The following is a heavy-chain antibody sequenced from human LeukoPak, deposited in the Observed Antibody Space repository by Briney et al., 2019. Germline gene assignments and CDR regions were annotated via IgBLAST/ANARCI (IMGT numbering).Heavy chain of an antibody. CDR3: AKGSLGSWYYFDY. J-gene: IGHJ4*02. D-gene: IGHD6-13*01. Sequence: GGSLRLSCAASGFIFGTSAMSWVRQAPGKGPEWVSPFGRSGSDTYYSDSVKGRFTIFRDNSKNTLYLQMNSLRDEDTAVYYCAKGSLGSWYYFDYWGQGTLVTVSS. CDR1: GFIFGTSA. CDR2: FGRSGSDT. V-gene: IGHV3-23*01.